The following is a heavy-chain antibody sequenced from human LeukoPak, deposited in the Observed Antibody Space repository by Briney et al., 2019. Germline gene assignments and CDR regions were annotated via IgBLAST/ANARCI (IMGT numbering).Heavy chain of an antibody. D-gene: IGHD3-3*01. J-gene: IGHJ5*02. Sequence: GGSLRLSCAASGFTFSSYAMGWVRQAPGKGLEWVSAISGSGGSTYYADSVKGRFTISRDNSKNTLYLQMNSLRAEDTAVYYCAKLPYDFWSGYYPYNWFDPWGQGTLVTVSS. CDR1: GFTFSSYA. CDR3: AKLPYDFWSGYYPYNWFDP. V-gene: IGHV3-23*01. CDR2: ISGSGGST.